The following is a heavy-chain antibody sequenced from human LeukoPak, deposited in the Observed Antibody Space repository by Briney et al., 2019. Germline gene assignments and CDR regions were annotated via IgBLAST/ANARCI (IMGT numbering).Heavy chain of an antibody. Sequence: SVKVSCKASGGTFSSYAISWVRQAPGQGLEWMGGIIPIFGTANYAQKFQGRATITADESTSTAYMELSSLRSEDTAVYYCARALLLTHYYYYYMDVWGKGTTVTVSS. V-gene: IGHV1-69*01. D-gene: IGHD4/OR15-4a*01. J-gene: IGHJ6*03. CDR1: GGTFSSYA. CDR2: IIPIFGTA. CDR3: ARALLLTHYYYYYMDV.